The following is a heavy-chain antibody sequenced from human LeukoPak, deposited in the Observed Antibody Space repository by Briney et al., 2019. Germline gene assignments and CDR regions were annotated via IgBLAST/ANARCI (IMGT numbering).Heavy chain of an antibody. J-gene: IGHJ4*02. CDR2: IWYDGSNK. CDR1: GFTFSNYG. D-gene: IGHD6-13*01. CDR3: ARAGLGASADI. Sequence: PGRSLRLSCAASGFTFSNYGMHWVRQAPGKGLEWVALIWYDGSNKYYADSVKGQFTISRDNSQSTVDLQMNSLRVEDTAVYYCARAGLGASADIWGPGTLVTVSS. V-gene: IGHV3-33*01.